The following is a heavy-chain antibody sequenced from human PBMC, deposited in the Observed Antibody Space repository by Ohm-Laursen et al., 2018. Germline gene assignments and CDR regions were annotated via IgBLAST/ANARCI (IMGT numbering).Heavy chain of an antibody. V-gene: IGHV3-23*01. Sequence: SLRLSCTASGFTFSSYAMTWVRQAPGKGPEWVSGISGGGGTTYYADSVKGRFTISRDNSKNTLYLQMSSLRAEDTAIYYCAKVPYGDLNWFDPWGQGTLVTVSS. J-gene: IGHJ5*02. CDR3: AKVPYGDLNWFDP. CDR2: ISGGGGTT. CDR1: GFTFSSYA. D-gene: IGHD4/OR15-4a*01.